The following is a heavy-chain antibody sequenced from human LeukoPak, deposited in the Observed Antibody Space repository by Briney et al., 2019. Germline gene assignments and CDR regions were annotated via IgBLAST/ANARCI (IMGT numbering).Heavy chain of an antibody. D-gene: IGHD3-3*01. CDR2: ISGSGGST. J-gene: IGHJ4*02. CDR3: ASLSDDFWSGYLDY. V-gene: IGHV3-23*01. Sequence: GGSLRLSCAAPGFTFSSYAMSWVRQAPGKGLEWVSAISGSGGSTYYADSVKGRFTISRDNSKNTLYLQMNSLRAEDTAVYYCASLSDDFWSGYLDYWGQGTLVTVSS. CDR1: GFTFSSYA.